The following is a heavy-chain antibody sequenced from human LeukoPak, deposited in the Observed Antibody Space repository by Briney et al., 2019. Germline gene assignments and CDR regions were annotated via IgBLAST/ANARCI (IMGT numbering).Heavy chain of an antibody. D-gene: IGHD3-22*01. J-gene: IGHJ4*02. Sequence: GGSLRLSCAASGFTFNSYAMSWVRQAPGKGLEWVSGVSGRGDSTYYADSVKGRFTISRDNSKNTLYLQMNSLRAEDTAVYYCAKDSDYDSSGYYYVGFDYWGQGTLVTVSS. CDR2: VSGRGDST. CDR3: AKDSDYDSSGYYYVGFDY. CDR1: GFTFNSYA. V-gene: IGHV3-23*01.